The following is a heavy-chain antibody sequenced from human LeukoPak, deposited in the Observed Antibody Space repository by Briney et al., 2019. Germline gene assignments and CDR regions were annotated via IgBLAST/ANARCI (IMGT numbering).Heavy chain of an antibody. CDR2: IYYSGST. Sequence: SETLSLTCTVSGGSISSYYWSWIRQPPGKGLEWIGYIYYSGSTNYNPSLKSRVTISVDTSRNQFSLKLSSVTAADTAVYYCARSYSSSWYGDFDYWGQGTLVTVSS. J-gene: IGHJ4*02. CDR1: GGSISSYY. V-gene: IGHV4-59*01. D-gene: IGHD6-13*01. CDR3: ARSYSSSWYGDFDY.